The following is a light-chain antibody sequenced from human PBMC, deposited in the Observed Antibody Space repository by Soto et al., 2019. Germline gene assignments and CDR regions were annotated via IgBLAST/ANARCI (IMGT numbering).Light chain of an antibody. Sequence: DIQMTQSPSSLSASVGDRVTITCQASQDISNYLNWYQQKPGKAPKLLIYDASNLETGVPSRFSVNGSGTDFTFTISSLQPEDIPTYYCQHYYNLPLSFGGGTKVEIK. V-gene: IGKV1-33*01. CDR3: QHYYNLPLS. J-gene: IGKJ4*01. CDR1: QDISNY. CDR2: DAS.